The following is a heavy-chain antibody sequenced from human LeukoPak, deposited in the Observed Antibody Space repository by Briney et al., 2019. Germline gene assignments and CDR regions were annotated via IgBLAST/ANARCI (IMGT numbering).Heavy chain of an antibody. CDR1: DYTFTSYG. D-gene: IGHD2-21*01. Sequence: ASVKVSCKASDYTFTSYGISWVRQAPGQGLEWMGWISPYNGNTNYAQKLQGRVTMTTDTSTSTAYMELRSLRSDDTAVYYCARSSSVTIPVYYFDYWGQGTLVTVSS. CDR3: ARSSSVTIPVYYFDY. CDR2: ISPYNGNT. J-gene: IGHJ4*02. V-gene: IGHV1-18*01.